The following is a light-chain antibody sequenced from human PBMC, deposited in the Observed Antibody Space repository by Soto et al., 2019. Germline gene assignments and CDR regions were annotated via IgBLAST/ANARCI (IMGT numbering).Light chain of an antibody. J-gene: IGLJ1*01. CDR1: SSDVGGYNY. V-gene: IGLV2-14*01. CDR2: DVS. Sequence: QSVLTQPASVSGSPGQSITISCTGTSSDVGGYNYVSWYQQHPGKAPKLMIYDVSNRPSGVSNRFSGSKSGNTASLTISGLQAEDEADYYGRSYTSSSTLYVFGTGTKLTVL. CDR3: RSYTSSSTLYV.